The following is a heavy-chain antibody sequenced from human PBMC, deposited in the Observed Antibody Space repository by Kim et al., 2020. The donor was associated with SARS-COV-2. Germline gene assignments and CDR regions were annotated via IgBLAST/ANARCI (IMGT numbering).Heavy chain of an antibody. J-gene: IGHJ5*02. CDR2: MNPNSGNT. D-gene: IGHD3-10*01. V-gene: IGHV1-8*01. CDR1: GYTFTNYD. CDR3: ARDKASYDSGFDP. Sequence: ASVKVSCKASGYTFTNYDINWVRQATGQGLEWMGWMNPNSGNTGYAQKFQGRVTMTRNTSISTAYMELSSLRSEDTAVYYCARDKASYDSGFDPWGQGTLVTVSS.